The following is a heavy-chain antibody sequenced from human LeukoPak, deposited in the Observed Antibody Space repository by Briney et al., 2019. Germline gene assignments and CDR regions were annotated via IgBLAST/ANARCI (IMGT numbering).Heavy chain of an antibody. J-gene: IGHJ4*02. CDR1: GRSISSRSYY. CDR3: ARDGNTYYDYVWGSYRQAQFDY. Sequence: PSETLSLACTVSGRSISSRSYYWGWIRQPPGKGLEWIGRMYYRRSTNCNPSLKGRAAISVDTSNSHYSLKPSSVTAADTAVYYCARDGNTYYDYVWGSYRQAQFDYWGQGTLVTVS. V-gene: IGHV4-39*02. CDR2: MYYRRST. D-gene: IGHD3-16*02.